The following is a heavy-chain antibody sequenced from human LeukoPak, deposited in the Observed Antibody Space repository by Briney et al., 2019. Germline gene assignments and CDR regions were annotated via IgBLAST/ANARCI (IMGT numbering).Heavy chain of an antibody. CDR1: GFTFSSYA. V-gene: IGHV3-30-3*01. CDR3: AREEALLDAFDI. CDR2: ISYDGSNK. Sequence: GGSLRLSCAASGFTFSSYAMHWVRQAPGKGLEWVAVISYDGSNKYYADSVKGRFTISRDNSKNTLYLQMNSLGAEDTAVYYCAREEALLDAFDIWGQGTMVTVSS. J-gene: IGHJ3*02.